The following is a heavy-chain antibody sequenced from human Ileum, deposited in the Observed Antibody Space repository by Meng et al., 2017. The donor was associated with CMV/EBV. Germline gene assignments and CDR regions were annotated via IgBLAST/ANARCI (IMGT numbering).Heavy chain of an antibody. CDR2: MYYTGTT. J-gene: IGHJ4*02. V-gene: IGHV4-39*07. CDR3: ARGRHAYGDYDTFDL. Sequence: SGASFSSRTFSWGWIRQPPGKGLEWIGHMYYTGTTYYNPSLKSRATISVDASKYQFSLKQSSMTAADTAVYYCARGRHAYGDYDTFDLWGQGTLVTVSS. D-gene: IGHD4-17*01. CDR1: GASFSSRTFS.